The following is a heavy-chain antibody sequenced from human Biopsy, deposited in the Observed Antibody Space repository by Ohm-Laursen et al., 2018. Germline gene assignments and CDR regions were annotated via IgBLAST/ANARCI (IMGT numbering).Heavy chain of an antibody. D-gene: IGHD5-24*01. CDR1: GDSVTKYY. Sequence: SDTLSLTCTVSGDSVTKYYWSWIRQPPGKGLEWIGEISHTGSTNYNPPLKSRVTMSVNTSKKQFSLRLSSVTTADTAVYYCASAGYNPDWNFDLWGRGTRVTVSS. J-gene: IGHJ2*01. CDR3: ASAGYNPDWNFDL. CDR2: ISHTGST. V-gene: IGHV4-34*01.